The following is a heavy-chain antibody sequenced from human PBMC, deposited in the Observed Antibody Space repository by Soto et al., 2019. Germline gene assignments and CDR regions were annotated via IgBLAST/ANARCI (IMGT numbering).Heavy chain of an antibody. CDR3: ARPYCSGGSCYNWFDP. D-gene: IGHD2-15*01. Sequence: HPGGSLRLSCAASGFTFSAHWMSWVRQAPGKGLEWVANIKQDGSQKYYVDSVEGRFTIYRDNAKNSLYLQMNSLRAEDTAIYYCARPYCSGGSCYNWFDPWGQGTLVTVSS. CDR1: GFTFSAHW. V-gene: IGHV3-7*03. CDR2: IKQDGSQK. J-gene: IGHJ5*02.